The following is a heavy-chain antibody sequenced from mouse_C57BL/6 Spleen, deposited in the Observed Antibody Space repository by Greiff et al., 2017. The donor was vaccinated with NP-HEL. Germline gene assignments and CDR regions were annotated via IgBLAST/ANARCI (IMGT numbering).Heavy chain of an antibody. Sequence: VKLQQPGAELVKPGASVKMSCKASGYTFTSYWITWVKQRPGQGLEWIGDIYPGSGSTNYNEKFKSKATLTVDTSSSTAYMQLSSLTSEDSAVYYCAREGGIYYYGSREGFAYWGQGTLVTVSA. CDR1: GYTFTSYW. V-gene: IGHV1-55*01. CDR2: IYPGSGST. D-gene: IGHD1-1*01. CDR3: AREGGIYYYGSREGFAY. J-gene: IGHJ3*01.